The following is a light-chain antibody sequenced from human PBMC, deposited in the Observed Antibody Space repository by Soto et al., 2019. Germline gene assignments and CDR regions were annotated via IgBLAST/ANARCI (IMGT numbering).Light chain of an antibody. CDR2: GAS. Sequence: EIVMTQSPANLSVSPGERATLSCRASQSVSSNLAWYQQKPGQGHRLLIYGASTRATSIPARFSGRGSGTEFTLTINSLQSEDFAVYYCQQYNKWPPYTFGQGTKLEIK. CDR1: QSVSSN. CDR3: QQYNKWPPYT. V-gene: IGKV3-15*01. J-gene: IGKJ2*01.